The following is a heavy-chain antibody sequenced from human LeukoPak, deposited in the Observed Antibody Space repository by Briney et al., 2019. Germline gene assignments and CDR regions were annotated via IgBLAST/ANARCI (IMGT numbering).Heavy chain of an antibody. V-gene: IGHV3-9*01. CDR3: AKDASRILRYFDWLLDY. CDR2: ISRNSDST. D-gene: IGHD3-9*01. CDR1: GFPFDDKA. Sequence: GRSLRLSCAASGFPFDDKAMHWVRQAPGKGLEWVAGISRNSDSTGYADSVKGRFTISRDNAKNSLYLQMNSLRAEDTAVYYCAKDASRILRYFDWLLDYWGQGTLVTVSS. J-gene: IGHJ4*02.